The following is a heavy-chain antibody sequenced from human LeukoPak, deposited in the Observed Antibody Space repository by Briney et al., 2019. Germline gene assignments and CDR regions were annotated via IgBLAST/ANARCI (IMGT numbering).Heavy chain of an antibody. J-gene: IGHJ4*02. V-gene: IGHV4-39*01. Sequence: SGTLSLTCTVSGGSISSSSYYWGWIRQPPGRGLEWIGSIYYSGSTYYNPSLKSRVTISVDTSKNQFSLKLSSVTAADTAVYYCARLIAVAGTSYWGQGTLVTVSS. CDR2: IYYSGST. CDR3: ARLIAVAGTSY. CDR1: GGSISSSSYY. D-gene: IGHD6-19*01.